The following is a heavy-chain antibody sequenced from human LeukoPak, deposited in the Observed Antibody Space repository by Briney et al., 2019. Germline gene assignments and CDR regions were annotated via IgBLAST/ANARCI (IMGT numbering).Heavy chain of an antibody. J-gene: IGHJ4*02. CDR1: GYTFTSYD. CDR2: MNPNSGNT. CDR3: ARDWTTNYYDSSGYCMGY. Sequence: ASVKVSCKASGYTFTSYDINWVRQATGQGLEWMGWMNPNSGNTGYAQKFQGRVTITRNTSISTAYMELSRLRSDDTAVYYCARDWTTNYYDSSGYCMGYWGQGTLVTVSS. V-gene: IGHV1-8*03. D-gene: IGHD3-22*01.